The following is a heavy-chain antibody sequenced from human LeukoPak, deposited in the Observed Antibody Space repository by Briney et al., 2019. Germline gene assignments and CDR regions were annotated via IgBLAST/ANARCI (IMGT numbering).Heavy chain of an antibody. CDR1: GYTFTSYG. CDR3: ARDRIMITFGGVIAPINWFDP. CDR2: ISAYNGNT. D-gene: IGHD3-16*02. V-gene: IGHV1-18*01. Sequence: ASVKVSCKASGYTFTSYGISWVRQAPGQGLEWMGWISAYNGNTNYAQKLQGRVTMTTDTSTSTAYMELRSLRSDDTAVYYCARDRIMITFGGVIAPINWFDPWGQGTLVTVSS. J-gene: IGHJ5*02.